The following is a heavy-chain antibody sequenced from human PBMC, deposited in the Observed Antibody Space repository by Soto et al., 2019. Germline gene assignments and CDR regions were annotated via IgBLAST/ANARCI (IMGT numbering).Heavy chain of an antibody. CDR1: GYRFSTYW. CDR3: ARIDTGGYNYSYYGMDA. CDR2: IHPGDSET. D-gene: IGHD2-8*02. J-gene: IGHJ6*02. Sequence: PGESLKISCKGSGYRFSTYWIGWVRQMPGKGLEWMGIIHPGDSETTYNPSFQGQVTFSADKSTNTAYLQWSSLKASDTAMYYCARIDTGGYNYSYYGMDAWGQGTKVTVSS. V-gene: IGHV5-51*01.